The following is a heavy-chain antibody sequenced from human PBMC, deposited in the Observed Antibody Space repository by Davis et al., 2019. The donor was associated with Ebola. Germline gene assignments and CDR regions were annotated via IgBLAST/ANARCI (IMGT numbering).Heavy chain of an antibody. J-gene: IGHJ4*02. D-gene: IGHD6-13*01. Sequence: GESLKIPCAASGFTFSDYYMSWIRQAPGKGLEWVSYISSSSSYTNYADSVKGRFTISRDNAKNSLYLQMNSLRAEDTAVYYCARDKGSSTLIDYWGQGTLVTVSS. CDR2: ISSSSSYT. V-gene: IGHV3-11*06. CDR1: GFTFSDYY. CDR3: ARDKGSSTLIDY.